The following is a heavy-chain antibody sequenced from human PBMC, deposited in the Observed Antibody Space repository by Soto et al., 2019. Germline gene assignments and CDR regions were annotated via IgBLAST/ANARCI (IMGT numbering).Heavy chain of an antibody. CDR1: GFIFSDFG. V-gene: IGHV3-30*03. Sequence: GGSLRLSCEASGFIFSDFGMHWVRQAPGKGLEWVAVISYDGNNKYYAQSVKGRFTISRDTSTNTLSLQMDSLRAEDTAVYYCVRPLPSGRNYGLDVWGQGTTVTVSS. CDR2: ISYDGNNK. D-gene: IGHD3-10*01. J-gene: IGHJ6*02. CDR3: VRPLPSGRNYGLDV.